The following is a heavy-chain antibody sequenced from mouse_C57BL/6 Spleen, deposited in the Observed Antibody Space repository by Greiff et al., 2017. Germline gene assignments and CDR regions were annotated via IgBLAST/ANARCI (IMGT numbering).Heavy chain of an antibody. CDR3: GRETPAADD. CDR2: IHPNSGST. CDR1: GYTFTGYW. J-gene: IGHJ2*01. V-gene: IGHV1-64*01. Sequence: VQLQQPGAELVKPGASVKLSCTASGYTFTGYWMHWVQQRPGQGLEWIGMIHPNSGSTNYNEKFKSKATLTVDKSSSTAYMQLSSLTSEDSAVYYGGRETPAADDWGKGTTLTVAS.